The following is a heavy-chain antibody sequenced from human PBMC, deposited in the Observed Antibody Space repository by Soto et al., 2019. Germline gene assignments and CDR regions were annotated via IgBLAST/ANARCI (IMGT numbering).Heavy chain of an antibody. Sequence: GGSLRLSCAASGFTFSSYAMSWVRQAPGKGLEWVSAISGSGGSTYYADSVKGRFTIYRDNSKNTLYLQMNSLRAEDTAVYYCAKDKTPGWYFDLWGRGTLVTVSS. CDR3: AKDKTPGWYFDL. CDR2: ISGSGGST. V-gene: IGHV3-23*01. CDR1: GFTFSSYA. J-gene: IGHJ2*01.